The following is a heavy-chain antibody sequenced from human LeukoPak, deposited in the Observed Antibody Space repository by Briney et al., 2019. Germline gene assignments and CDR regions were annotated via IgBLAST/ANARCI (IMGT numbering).Heavy chain of an antibody. CDR3: AGDNLYDILTGYFDAFDI. D-gene: IGHD3-9*01. Sequence: ASVKVSCKASGYTFTSYYMHWVRQAPGQGLEWMGIINPSGGSTSYAQKFQGRVTMTRDTSTSTVYMELSSLRSVDTAVYYCAGDNLYDILTGYFDAFDIWGQGTMVTVSS. CDR1: GYTFTSYY. CDR2: INPSGGST. J-gene: IGHJ3*02. V-gene: IGHV1-46*01.